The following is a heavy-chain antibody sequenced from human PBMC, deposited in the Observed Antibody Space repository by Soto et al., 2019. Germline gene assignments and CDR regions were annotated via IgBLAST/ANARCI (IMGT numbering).Heavy chain of an antibody. Sequence: XETLSLTCTVSGASISSSYWSWIRQSPGKGLEWIGYVYYTGSTNYNPSLKSRVTISVDTSKNQFSLKLSSVTAADTAVYYCARGYYDSTGQSNTFDIWGQGTLVTVSS. CDR2: VYYTGST. V-gene: IGHV4-59*01. CDR1: GASISSSY. J-gene: IGHJ3*02. CDR3: ARGYYDSTGQSNTFDI. D-gene: IGHD3-22*01.